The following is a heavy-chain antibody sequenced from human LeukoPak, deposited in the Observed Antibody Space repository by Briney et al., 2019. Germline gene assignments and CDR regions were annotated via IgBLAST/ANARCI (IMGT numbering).Heavy chain of an antibody. V-gene: IGHV5-51*01. CDR3: ARSRWVYYYYMDV. CDR1: GYSFTSYW. CDR2: IYPGDSDT. J-gene: IGHJ6*03. D-gene: IGHD1-26*01. Sequence: GESLKFSCKGSGYSFTSYWCGWVRQMHGKGLEWMGIIYPGDSDTRYSPSFQGQVTISADKSISTAYLQWSSLKASDTAMYYCARSRWVYYYYMDVWGKGTTVTVSS.